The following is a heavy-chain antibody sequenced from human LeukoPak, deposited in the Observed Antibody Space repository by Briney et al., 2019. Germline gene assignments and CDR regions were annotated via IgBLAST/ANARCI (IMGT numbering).Heavy chain of an antibody. Sequence: SVKVSCKAPGGTFSSYAISWVRQAPGQGLEWMGRIIPIFGIANYAQRFQGRVTITADKSTSTAYMELSSLRSEDTAVYYCAGSSYGDYGFTTSSFDYWGQGTLVTVSS. J-gene: IGHJ4*02. CDR2: IIPIFGIA. V-gene: IGHV1-69*04. CDR1: GGTFSSYA. CDR3: AGSSYGDYGFTTSSFDY. D-gene: IGHD4-17*01.